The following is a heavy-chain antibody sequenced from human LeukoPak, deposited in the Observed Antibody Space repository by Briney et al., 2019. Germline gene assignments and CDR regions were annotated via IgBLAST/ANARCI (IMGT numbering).Heavy chain of an antibody. V-gene: IGHV3-21*01. CDR1: GFTFSSYS. Sequence: GSLRLSCAASGFTFSSYSMKWVRQAPGKGLEWVSSISSSSSYIYYADSVKGRFTISRDNAKNSLYLQMNSLRAEDTAVYYCAIGGAYDILTGRKDWGQGTLVTVSS. J-gene: IGHJ4*02. CDR3: AIGGAYDILTGRKD. CDR2: ISSSSSYI. D-gene: IGHD3-9*01.